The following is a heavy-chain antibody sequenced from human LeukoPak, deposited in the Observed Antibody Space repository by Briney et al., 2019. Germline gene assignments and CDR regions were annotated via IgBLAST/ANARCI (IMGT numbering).Heavy chain of an antibody. CDR2: IYHSGST. J-gene: IGHJ4*02. V-gene: IGHV4-38-2*02. D-gene: IGHD4-17*01. CDR3: ARGTTVTTTTDY. Sequence: PSETLSLTCTVSGYSISSGYYWGWIRQPPGKGLEWIGSIYHSGSTYYNPSLKSRVTISVDTSKNQFSLKLSSVTAADTAVYYCARGTTVTTTTDYWGQGTLVTVSS. CDR1: GYSISSGYY.